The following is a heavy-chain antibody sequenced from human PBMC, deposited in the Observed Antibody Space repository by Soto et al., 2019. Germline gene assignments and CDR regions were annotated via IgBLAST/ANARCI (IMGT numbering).Heavy chain of an antibody. CDR2: IIPIFGTA. V-gene: IGHV1-69*01. D-gene: IGHD4-17*01. J-gene: IGHJ6*02. Sequence: QVQLVQSGAEVKKPGSSVKVSCKASGGTFSSYAISWVRQAPGQGLEWMGGIIPIFGTANYAQKFQGRVTITADESTSTAYMELSSLRSEDTDVYYCARATLYGDSTDYYYGMDVWGQGTTVTVSS. CDR3: ARATLYGDSTDYYYGMDV. CDR1: GGTFSSYA.